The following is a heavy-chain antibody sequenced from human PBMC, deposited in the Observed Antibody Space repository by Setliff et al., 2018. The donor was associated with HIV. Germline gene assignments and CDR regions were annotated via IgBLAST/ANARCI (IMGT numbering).Heavy chain of an antibody. V-gene: IGHV1-46*02. CDR3: ARGADTARLPREYYYYYGMDV. Sequence: ASVKVSCKTFGYYFNIDYLHWVRQAPGQGLEWMGIISPFDDTTNYAQKFQGRVTTTRDTSTSTVYMELRSLRSEDTAMYYCARGADTARLPREYYYYYGMDVWGQGTTVTVSS. CDR1: GYYFNIDY. J-gene: IGHJ6*02. D-gene: IGHD5-18*01. CDR2: ISPFDDTT.